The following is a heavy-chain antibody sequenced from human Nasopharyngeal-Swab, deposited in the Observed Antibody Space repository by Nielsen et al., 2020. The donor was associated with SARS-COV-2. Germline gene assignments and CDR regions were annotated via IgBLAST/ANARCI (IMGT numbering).Heavy chain of an antibody. Sequence: RQAPGKGLEWIGSVYYGGSTYYNPSLKSRVTISVDTSKNQFSLKLSSVTAADTAVYYCATPWELSAYWGQGTLVTVSS. J-gene: IGHJ4*02. CDR2: VYYGGST. D-gene: IGHD1-26*01. V-gene: IGHV4-39*01. CDR3: ATPWELSAY.